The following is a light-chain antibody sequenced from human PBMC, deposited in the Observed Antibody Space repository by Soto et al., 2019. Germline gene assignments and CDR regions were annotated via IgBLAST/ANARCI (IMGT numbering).Light chain of an antibody. Sequence: DIQMTQSPSTLSASVGDRVTITCRASQTIRGYLAWYQQKPGKAPKLLIYKASTLESGVPSRFSGSGSGTEFTLTISSLQPDDFATYYCHQYNSYSQTFGQGTKV. CDR1: QTIRGY. J-gene: IGKJ1*01. CDR2: KAS. CDR3: HQYNSYSQT. V-gene: IGKV1-5*03.